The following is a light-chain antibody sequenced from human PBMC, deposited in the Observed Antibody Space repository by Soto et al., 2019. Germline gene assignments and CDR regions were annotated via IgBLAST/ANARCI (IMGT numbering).Light chain of an antibody. CDR1: QSVSSSY. J-gene: IGKJ1*01. CDR3: QQYGSSRT. V-gene: IGKV3-20*01. CDR2: GVS. Sequence: EIVLTQSPGTLSLSPGERATLSCRASQSVSSSYLAWYQQKPGQAPRLLIYGVSRRATGIPDRFSGSGSGTDFTLTITRLEPEEFAVYYCQQYGSSRTFGQGKKQEIK.